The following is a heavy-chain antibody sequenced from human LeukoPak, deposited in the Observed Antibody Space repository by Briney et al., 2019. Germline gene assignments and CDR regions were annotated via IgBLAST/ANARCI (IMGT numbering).Heavy chain of an antibody. Sequence: SETLSLTCTVSGGSISSSSYYWTWIRQSPGKGLEWIGSWYNNGTSYYNPSLQSRVTISLDTSRDQFSLKLTSVTAADTAVFYCASLGIGYYYFDFWGQGILVTVSS. V-gene: IGHV4-39*07. J-gene: IGHJ4*02. D-gene: IGHD3-22*01. CDR3: ASLGIGYYYFDF. CDR1: GGSISSSSYY. CDR2: WYNNGTS.